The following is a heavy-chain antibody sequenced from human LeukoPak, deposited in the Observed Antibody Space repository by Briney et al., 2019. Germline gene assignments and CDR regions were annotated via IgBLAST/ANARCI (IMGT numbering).Heavy chain of an antibody. CDR3: ARDLMITFGGLISY. CDR2: ISDRSTTI. CDR1: GFKFSDHY. Sequence: PGGSQRLSCAASGFKFSDHYIDWVRQTPGKGLEWVSYISDRSTTIYYADSVKGRFTISRDNAKNSLYLQMNSLRVEDTAVYYCARDLMITFGGLISYWGQGTLVTVSS. J-gene: IGHJ4*02. V-gene: IGHV3-48*01. D-gene: IGHD3-16*01.